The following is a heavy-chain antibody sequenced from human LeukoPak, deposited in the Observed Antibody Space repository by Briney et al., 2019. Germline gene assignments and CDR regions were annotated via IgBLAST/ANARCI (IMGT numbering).Heavy chain of an antibody. CDR2: IKQDGSDQ. D-gene: IGHD2-21*01. V-gene: IGHV3-7*04. CDR1: GFTFNRHW. CDR3: ARKAYDSDCFDF. J-gene: IGHJ4*02. Sequence: GGSLRLSCAASGFTFNRHWMTWVRQAPGKGPEWVANIKQDGSDQYYVGSVKGRFTISRDNAKNSLYMQMNNLRDEDTAVYYCARKAYDSDCFDFWGQGTLVTVSS.